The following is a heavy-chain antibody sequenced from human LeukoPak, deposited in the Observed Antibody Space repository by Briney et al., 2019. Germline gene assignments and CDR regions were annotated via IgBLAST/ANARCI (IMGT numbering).Heavy chain of an antibody. V-gene: IGHV3-23*01. CDR2: ISWNSGSI. J-gene: IGHJ4*02. Sequence: GGSLRLSCAASGFTFRSYSMHWVRQAPGKGLEGVSGISWNSGSIGYADSVKGRFAISRDNSKNTLYLQLNSLRAEDTAVYYCAKDRYSSSALFAITPFDYWGQGTLITVSS. CDR1: GFTFRSYS. CDR3: AKDRYSSSALFAITPFDY. D-gene: IGHD6-13*01.